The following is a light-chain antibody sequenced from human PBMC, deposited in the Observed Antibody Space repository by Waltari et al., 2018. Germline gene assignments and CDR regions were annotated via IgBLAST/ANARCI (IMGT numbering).Light chain of an antibody. CDR1: SGSIASAH. CDR2: EDN. CDR3: QAYDENNPWV. J-gene: IGLJ3*02. Sequence: KFVLTQPPSVSESPGKTITISCTRSSGSIASAHVQWYQKRPGSAPSTVIYEDNRRPSGVSDRFSGSIDSSSNSASLTISGLKTEDEADYFCQAYDENNPWVIGGGTRLTVL. V-gene: IGLV6-57*04.